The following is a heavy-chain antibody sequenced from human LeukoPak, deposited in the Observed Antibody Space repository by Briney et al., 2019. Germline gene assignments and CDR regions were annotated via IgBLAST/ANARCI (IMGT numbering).Heavy chain of an antibody. CDR3: ASSSPTVVSDTYYYYAMDV. Sequence: SGGSLRLSCAAPGFTFSIYWMHWVRQAPGNGLVWVSRINSDGSTTTYADSVKGRFTISRDNAKNTLYLQMNSLRAEDTAVYYCASSSPTVVSDTYYYYAMDVWGQGTTVTVSS. J-gene: IGHJ6*02. D-gene: IGHD4-23*01. CDR2: INSDGSTT. CDR1: GFTFSIYW. V-gene: IGHV3-74*01.